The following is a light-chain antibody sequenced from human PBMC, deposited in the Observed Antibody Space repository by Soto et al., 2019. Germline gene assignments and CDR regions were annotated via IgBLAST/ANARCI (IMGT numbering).Light chain of an antibody. CDR3: QQYDRSPWT. CDR1: LYLSSD. Sequence: TQSPATLSASPEEEATITCRASLYLSSDLAWYQQKPGQAPRLLIYGASSRSTGIPDRFSGSGSGTDFTLTISRLEPEDFAVYYCQQYDRSPWTFGQGTKVDIK. V-gene: IGKV3-20*01. CDR2: GAS. J-gene: IGKJ1*01.